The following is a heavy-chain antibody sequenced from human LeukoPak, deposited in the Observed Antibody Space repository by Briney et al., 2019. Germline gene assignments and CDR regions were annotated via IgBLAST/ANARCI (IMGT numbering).Heavy chain of an antibody. J-gene: IGHJ4*02. V-gene: IGHV4-34*01. D-gene: IGHD4-11*01. CDR3: ARALSVTTFVD. CDR1: GGSFSGYY. CDR2: INHSGST. Sequence: SETLSLXCAVYGGSFSGYYWSWIRQPPGKGLEWIGEINHSGSTNYNPSLKSRVTISVDTSKNQFSLKLSSVTAADTAVYYCARALSVTTFVDWGQGTLVTVSS.